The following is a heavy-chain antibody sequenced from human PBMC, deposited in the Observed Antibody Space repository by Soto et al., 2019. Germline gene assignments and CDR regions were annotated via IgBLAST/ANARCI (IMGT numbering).Heavy chain of an antibody. CDR3: ATEGAKTTWNFDY. D-gene: IGHD1-1*01. V-gene: IGHV3-23*01. CDR2: VSPHAANT. CDR1: GFTFDICG. Sequence: QTGGSLRLSCEASGFTFDICGMNWVRHAPGKGLEWVAGVSPHAANTYYADSVRGRFIISRDDSRKTVSLDMNSLRGEDSAVYYCATEGAKTTWNFDYWGQGTVVTVSS. J-gene: IGHJ4*02.